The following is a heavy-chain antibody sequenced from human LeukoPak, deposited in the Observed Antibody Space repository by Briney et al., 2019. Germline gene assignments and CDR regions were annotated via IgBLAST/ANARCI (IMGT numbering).Heavy chain of an antibody. CDR1: GGSFSGYY. CDR3: AIRRLVLGYFQH. CDR2: INHSGSA. Sequence: SETLSLTCAVSGGSFSGYYWSWIRQPPGKGLEWIGEINHSGSANYNPSLKSRVTISVDTYKNQFSLKLSSVTAADTAVYFCAIRRLVLGYFQHWGQGTLVTVSS. V-gene: IGHV4-34*01. J-gene: IGHJ1*01. D-gene: IGHD6-19*01.